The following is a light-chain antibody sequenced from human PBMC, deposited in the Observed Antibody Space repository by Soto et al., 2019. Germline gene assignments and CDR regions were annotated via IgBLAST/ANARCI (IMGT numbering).Light chain of an antibody. CDR3: QKYNSAPPLT. V-gene: IGKV1-27*01. CDR2: AAS. CDR1: QGISNY. Sequence: DIQMTQSPSSLSASVGDRVTITCRASQGISNYLAWYQQKPGKVPKLLIYAASTLQSGVPSRFSSSGSETDFTLNISSLQPEDVATYYCQKYNSAPPLTFGGGTKVEIK. J-gene: IGKJ4*01.